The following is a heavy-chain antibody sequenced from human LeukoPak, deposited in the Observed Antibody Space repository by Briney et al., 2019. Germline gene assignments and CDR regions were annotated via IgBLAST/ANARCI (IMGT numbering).Heavy chain of an antibody. CDR1: GGSISSYY. CDR3: ARVADSSSWFPHFDY. D-gene: IGHD6-13*01. V-gene: IGHV4-4*07. J-gene: IGHJ4*02. Sequence: PSETLSLTCTVSGGSISSYYWSWIRQPAGKGLEWIGRIYTSGSTNYNPSLKRRVTMSVDTSKNQFSLKLSSVTAADTAVYYCARVADSSSWFPHFDYWGQGTLVTVSS. CDR2: IYTSGST.